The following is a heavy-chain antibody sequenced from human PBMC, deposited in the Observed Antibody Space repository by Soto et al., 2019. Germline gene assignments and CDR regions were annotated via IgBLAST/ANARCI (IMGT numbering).Heavy chain of an antibody. CDR2: INAGNGNT. D-gene: IGHD3-22*01. V-gene: IGHV1-3*01. J-gene: IGHJ4*02. CDR3: AIAYYYDSSGPSGY. CDR1: GYAFSSYA. Sequence: ASVKVACKGAGYAFSSYAMHWVRQAPGQRLEWMGWINAGNGNTKYSQKFQGRVTITRDTSASTAYMELSSLRSEDTAVYYCAIAYYYDSSGPSGYWGQGTLVTVPS.